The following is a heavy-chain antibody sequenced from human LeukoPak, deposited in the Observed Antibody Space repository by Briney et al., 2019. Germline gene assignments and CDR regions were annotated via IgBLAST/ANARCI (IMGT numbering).Heavy chain of an antibody. D-gene: IGHD3-16*01. CDR1: GGPISSYY. CDR3: ARDLIHSALGDFHY. J-gene: IGHJ4*02. CDR2: IYASGST. Sequence: SETLSLTCTVSGGPISSYYWSWIRQPAGKGLEWIGRIYASGSTNYNPSLKSRVTMSVDMSKNQFSLKLSSVTAADTAVYYCARDLIHSALGDFHYWGQGVLVTVSS. V-gene: IGHV4-4*07.